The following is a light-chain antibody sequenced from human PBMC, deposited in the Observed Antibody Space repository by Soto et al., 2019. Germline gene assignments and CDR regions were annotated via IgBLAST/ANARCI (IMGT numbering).Light chain of an antibody. Sequence: DIQMTQAPSSLSASVGDRVTITCRASQSVTIYFNWYQQKPEKAPKLLIYAASSLQSGVPSRFSGSGSGTDFTLTISSLQPEDSASYFCQQSISTPLTFGGGTKEEIK. CDR3: QQSISTPLT. V-gene: IGKV1-39*01. J-gene: IGKJ4*01. CDR2: AAS. CDR1: QSVTIY.